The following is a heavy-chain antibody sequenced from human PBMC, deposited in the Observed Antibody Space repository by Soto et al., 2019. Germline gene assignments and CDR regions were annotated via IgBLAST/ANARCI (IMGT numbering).Heavy chain of an antibody. CDR3: ARERVTMITVVMTD. CDR1: GFTFSNYY. CDR2: ISYSESRT. Sequence: LGGSLRLSCEGSGFTFSNYYMTWVRQTPGKGLEWVSAISYSESRTYYADSVKGRFTISRDNSKNMLYLQIHNLRAEDTAVYYCARERVTMITVVMTDWGQGTMVTVSS. V-gene: IGHV3-23*01. J-gene: IGHJ4*03. D-gene: IGHD3-22*01.